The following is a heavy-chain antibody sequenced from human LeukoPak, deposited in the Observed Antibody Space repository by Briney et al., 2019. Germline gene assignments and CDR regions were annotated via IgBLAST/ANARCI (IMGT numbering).Heavy chain of an antibody. J-gene: IGHJ4*02. Sequence: GASVKVSCKASGYTFTSYGISWVRQAPGQGLEWMGWISAYNGNTNYAQKLQGRVTMTTDTSTSTAYMELRSLRSDDTAVYYCARVRPPQLTMVRGVIDYWGQGTLVTVSS. D-gene: IGHD3-10*01. CDR3: ARVRPPQLTMVRGVIDY. V-gene: IGHV1-18*01. CDR1: GYTFTSYG. CDR2: ISAYNGNT.